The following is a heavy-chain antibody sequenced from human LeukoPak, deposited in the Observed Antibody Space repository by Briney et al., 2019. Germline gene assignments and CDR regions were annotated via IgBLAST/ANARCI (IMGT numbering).Heavy chain of an antibody. Sequence: AASVKVSCKASGYTFTSYGISWVRQAPGQGLEWMGCINANTGNPTYAQGFTGRFVFSLDTSVNTAFLQISSLKAEDTAVYYCAREALVTPRLHDYWGQGTLVTVSS. CDR2: INANTGNP. D-gene: IGHD4-23*01. V-gene: IGHV7-4-1*02. CDR1: GYTFTSYG. CDR3: AREALVTPRLHDY. J-gene: IGHJ4*02.